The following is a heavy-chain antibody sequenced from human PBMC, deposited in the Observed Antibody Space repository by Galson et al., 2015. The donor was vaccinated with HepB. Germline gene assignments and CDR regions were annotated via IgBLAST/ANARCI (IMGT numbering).Heavy chain of an antibody. CDR3: AREGIEWELRYVDY. V-gene: IGHV3-48*03. Sequence: SLRLSCAATGFTLSSYEMNWVRQAPGKGLEWVSYISSSGGTTYYAHSVKGRFTISRDNAKNSVFLEMNSLRADDSAVYYCAREGIEWELRYVDYWGQGSLVTVSS. CDR2: ISSSGGTT. CDR1: GFTLSSYE. J-gene: IGHJ4*02. D-gene: IGHD1-26*01.